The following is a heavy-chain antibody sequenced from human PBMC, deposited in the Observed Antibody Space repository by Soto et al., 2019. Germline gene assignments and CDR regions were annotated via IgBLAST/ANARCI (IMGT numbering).Heavy chain of an antibody. Sequence: QVQLVQSGAEVKKPGASVKVSCKASGYTFSNYDINWVRQATGQGLEWMGWMSPNSGRTGYAQKFQGRVTMTRNTSSSTVYMEVSSLRSEDTAVYYCAREMYTTRGSPFDYWGQRTLVTVSS. CDR3: AREMYTTRGSPFDY. CDR2: MSPNSGRT. D-gene: IGHD3-16*01. CDR1: GYTFSNYD. V-gene: IGHV1-8*01. J-gene: IGHJ4*02.